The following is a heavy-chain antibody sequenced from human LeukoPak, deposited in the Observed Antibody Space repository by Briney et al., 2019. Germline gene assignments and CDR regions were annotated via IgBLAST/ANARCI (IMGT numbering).Heavy chain of an antibody. V-gene: IGHV4-59*08. CDR1: GGSMSPYH. CDR2: IYYSGST. Sequence: SETLSLTCTVSGGSMSPYHWGWIRQPPGRGLEWTGYIYYSGSTNYNPPLNSRVTISVDTSKNQFSLRLSSVTAADTAIYYCARAVSGRFDYWGQGTLVTVSS. D-gene: IGHD6-19*01. CDR3: ARAVSGRFDY. J-gene: IGHJ4*02.